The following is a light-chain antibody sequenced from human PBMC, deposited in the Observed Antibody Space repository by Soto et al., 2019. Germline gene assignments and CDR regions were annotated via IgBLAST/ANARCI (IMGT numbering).Light chain of an antibody. J-gene: IGKJ1*01. CDR3: LQDNSYPRT. CDR1: QDIRTD. V-gene: IGKV1-17*01. Sequence: DIQMTQSPSSLSASVGDRLTITCRASQDIRTDLVWFQQKPGKAPKRLIYGTSTLQSGVPSRFSGSGSGTEFTLTISSLQPEDFATYYCLQDNSYPRTFGQGTKVDIQ. CDR2: GTS.